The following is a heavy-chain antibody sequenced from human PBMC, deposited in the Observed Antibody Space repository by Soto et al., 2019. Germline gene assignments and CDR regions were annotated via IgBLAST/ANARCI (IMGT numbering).Heavy chain of an antibody. D-gene: IGHD3-9*01. Sequence: SETLSLTCAVYGGSFSGYYWSWIRQPPGKGLEWIGEINHSGSTNYNQSLKSRVTISVDTSKNQYYQKLSSVTTADTAVYYCVREVRYFDWLGLGYYGMDVWGQGTTVTVSS. CDR1: GGSFSGYY. J-gene: IGHJ6*02. CDR2: INHSGST. CDR3: VREVRYFDWLGLGYYGMDV. V-gene: IGHV4-34*01.